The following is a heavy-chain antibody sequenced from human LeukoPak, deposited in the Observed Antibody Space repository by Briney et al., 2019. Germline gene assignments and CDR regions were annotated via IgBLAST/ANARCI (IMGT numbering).Heavy chain of an antibody. J-gene: IGHJ4*02. Sequence: PGGSLRLSCVVSGFPFSSYAMSWVRQAPGEGLEWVSGISGSGDDTYYAASVKGRFIVSRDTSKNTLYLQMNSLRAEDTAVYYCAKDPLNTLMVSPTFDYWGQGTLVTVSS. CDR2: ISGSGDDT. CDR1: GFPFSSYA. CDR3: AKDPLNTLMVSPTFDY. D-gene: IGHD5-18*01. V-gene: IGHV3-23*01.